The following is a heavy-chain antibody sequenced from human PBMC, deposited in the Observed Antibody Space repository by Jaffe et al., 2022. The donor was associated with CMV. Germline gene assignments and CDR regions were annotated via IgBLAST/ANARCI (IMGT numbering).Heavy chain of an antibody. CDR1: GGSFSGYY. CDR2: INHSGST. V-gene: IGHV4-34*01. Sequence: QVQLQQWGAGLLKPSETLSLTCAVYGGSFSGYYWSWIRQPPGKGLEWIGEINHSGSTNYNPSLKSRVTISVDTSKNQFSLKLSSVTAADTAVYYCARVPRDYGGNPSNFDYWGQGTLVTVSS. CDR3: ARVPRDYGGNPSNFDY. D-gene: IGHD4-17*01. J-gene: IGHJ4*02.